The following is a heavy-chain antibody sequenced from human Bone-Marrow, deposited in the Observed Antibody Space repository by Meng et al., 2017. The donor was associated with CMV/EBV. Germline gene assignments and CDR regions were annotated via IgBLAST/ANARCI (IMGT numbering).Heavy chain of an antibody. V-gene: IGHV3-23*01. J-gene: IGHJ4*02. D-gene: IGHD6-13*01. CDR1: GFTFSSYA. CDR2: ISGSGGST. Sequence: GEYLKISCAASGFTFSSYAMSWVRQAPGKVLEWVSAISGSGGSTYYADSVKGRFTISRDNSKNTLYLQMNSLRAEDTAVYYCAKGDSSSYYVGDFDYWGQGTLVTVSS. CDR3: AKGDSSSYYVGDFDY.